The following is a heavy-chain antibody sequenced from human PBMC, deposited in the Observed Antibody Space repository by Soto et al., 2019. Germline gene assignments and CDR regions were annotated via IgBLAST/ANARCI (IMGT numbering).Heavy chain of an antibody. D-gene: IGHD3-3*01. CDR1: GFTFSSYS. Sequence: PGGSLRLSCAASGFTFSSYSMNWVRQAPGKGLEWVSSISSSSSYIYYADSVKGRFTISRDNAKDSLYLQMNSLRAEDTAVYYFARDSNDGIITIFGVALDVWGKGTTGTGCS. J-gene: IGHJ6*03. CDR2: ISSSSSYI. CDR3: ARDSNDGIITIFGVALDV. V-gene: IGHV3-21*04.